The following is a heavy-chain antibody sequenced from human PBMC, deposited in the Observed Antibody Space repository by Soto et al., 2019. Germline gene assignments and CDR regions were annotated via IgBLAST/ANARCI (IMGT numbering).Heavy chain of an antibody. Sequence: GASVKVSCKASGYTFISYDINWVRQATGQGLEWMGWMNPNSGNTGYAPKFQGRVTMTRNTSVSTAYMELSSLTSEDTAVYYCARAKDLGFCGGGICRTEEYFQHWGQGTLVTVSS. CDR2: MNPNSGNT. J-gene: IGHJ1*01. CDR1: GYTFISYD. V-gene: IGHV1-8*01. CDR3: ARAKDLGFCGGGICRTEEYFQH. D-gene: IGHD2-15*01.